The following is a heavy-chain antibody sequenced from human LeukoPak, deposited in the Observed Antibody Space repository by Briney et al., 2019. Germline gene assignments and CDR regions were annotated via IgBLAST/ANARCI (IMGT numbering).Heavy chain of an antibody. CDR3: AKGGARGNVNWFDS. CDR2: ISGSGRST. V-gene: IGHV3-23*01. CDR1: GFTFSNYA. Sequence: PGGSLRLSCAASGFTFSNYAMSWVRQAPGKGLEWVSAISGSGRSTYSADSVRGRFTTSRDNSKNILYLQVNNLRGEDTAVYYCAKGGARGNVNWFDSWGQGTLVTVSS. D-gene: IGHD1-1*01. J-gene: IGHJ5*01.